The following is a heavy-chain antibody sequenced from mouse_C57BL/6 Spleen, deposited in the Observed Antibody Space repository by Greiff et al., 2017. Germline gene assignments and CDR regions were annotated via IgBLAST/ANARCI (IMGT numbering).Heavy chain of an antibody. J-gene: IGHJ2*01. CDR3: ARHDLYFDY. Sequence: EVKLVESGGDLVKPGGSLTLSCAASGFTFSSYGMSWVRQTPDKRLEWVATISSGGSYTYYPDSVKGRFTISRDNAKNTLYLQMSSLKSEDTAMYYCARHDLYFDYWGQGTTLTVSS. CDR1: GFTFSSYG. CDR2: ISSGGSYT. V-gene: IGHV5-6*01.